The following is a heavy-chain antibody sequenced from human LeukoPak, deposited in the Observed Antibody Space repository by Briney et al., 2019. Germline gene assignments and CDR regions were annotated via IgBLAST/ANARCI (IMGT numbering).Heavy chain of an antibody. CDR1: GGSISSDH. CDR3: ARKNDFDI. J-gene: IGHJ3*02. D-gene: IGHD2/OR15-2a*01. Sequence: SETLSLTCIVSGGSISSDHWNWIRQPPGKGLEWIGCIYYSGSTYYNPSLKSRVTISVDMSKSQFSLRLTSVTAADTAVYYCARKNDFDIWGQGTLVTVSS. V-gene: IGHV4-59*01. CDR2: IYYSGST.